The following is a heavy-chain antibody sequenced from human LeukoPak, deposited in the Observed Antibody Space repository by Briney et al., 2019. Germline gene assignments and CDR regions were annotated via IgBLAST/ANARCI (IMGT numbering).Heavy chain of an antibody. Sequence: PSETLSLTCTVSGGSISSGGYYWSWIRQHPGKGLEWIGYISYSGGTNYNPSLKSRVTMSLDTSKNQFSLNLSSVTAAGTAVYFCARDFEVSSNYDWYFDLWGRGTLVTVSS. CDR1: GGSISSGGYY. V-gene: IGHV4-61*08. CDR2: ISYSGGT. CDR3: ARDFEVSSNYDWYFDL. J-gene: IGHJ2*01. D-gene: IGHD4-11*01.